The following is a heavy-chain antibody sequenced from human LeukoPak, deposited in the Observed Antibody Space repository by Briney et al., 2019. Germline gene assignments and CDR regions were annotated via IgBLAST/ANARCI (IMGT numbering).Heavy chain of an antibody. CDR3: VRALLGSADY. CDR1: GFTFSTSW. CDR2: MNSDGSTT. J-gene: IGHJ4*02. Sequence: GGSLRLSCAASGFTFSTSWMHWVRQAPEKGLVWVSRMNSDGSTTTHADSVKGRFTISRDNAKNTLYLQMNSLRAEDTAVYYCVRALLGSADYWGQGTLVTVSS. D-gene: IGHD7-27*01. V-gene: IGHV3-74*03.